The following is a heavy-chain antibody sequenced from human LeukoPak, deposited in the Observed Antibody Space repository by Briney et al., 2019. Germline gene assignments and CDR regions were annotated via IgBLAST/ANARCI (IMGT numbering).Heavy chain of an antibody. CDR1: GGTFSSYA. D-gene: IGHD4-23*01. J-gene: IGHJ4*02. V-gene: IGHV1-69*13. CDR2: IIPIFGTA. CDR3: ARDDYGGNSVNDY. Sequence: ASVKVSRKASGGTFSSYAISWVRQAPGQGLEWMGGIIPIFGTANYAQKFQGRVTITADESTSTAYMELSSLRSEDTAVYYCARDDYGGNSVNDYWGQGTLVTVSS.